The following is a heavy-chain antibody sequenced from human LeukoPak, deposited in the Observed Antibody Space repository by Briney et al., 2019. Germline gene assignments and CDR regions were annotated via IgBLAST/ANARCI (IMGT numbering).Heavy chain of an antibody. CDR1: GFRLSSYA. V-gene: IGHV3-23*01. CDR3: GRPTKYWLVRGNGVDV. D-gene: IGHD6-19*01. Sequence: GALRLSCAASGFRLSSYAMTWVRQAPGKGLEWVSSIDAGGGDTYHSDSVKGRFTISRDNSMNTLYLQMNSLRADDAAVYYCGRPTKYWLVRGNGVDVWGQGTTVTVSS. CDR2: IDAGGGDT. J-gene: IGHJ6*02.